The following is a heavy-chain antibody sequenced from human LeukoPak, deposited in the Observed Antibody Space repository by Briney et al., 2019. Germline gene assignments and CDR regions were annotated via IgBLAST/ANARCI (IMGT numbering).Heavy chain of an antibody. D-gene: IGHD6-13*01. CDR3: AKGASSSWYDY. CDR2: ISGSGGST. J-gene: IGHJ4*02. CDR1: GFTFSNYA. Sequence: GGSLRLSCAASGFTFSNYAMSWVRQAPGKGLEWVSVISGSGGSTYYADSVKGGFTFSRDNSKYTLYLQMNSLRAEDTAVYYCAKGASSSWYDYWGQGTLVTVSS. V-gene: IGHV3-23*01.